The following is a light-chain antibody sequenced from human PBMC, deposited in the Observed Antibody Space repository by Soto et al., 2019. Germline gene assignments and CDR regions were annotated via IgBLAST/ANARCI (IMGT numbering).Light chain of an antibody. CDR3: NSYTSSSTYV. CDR2: DVS. V-gene: IGLV2-14*01. CDR1: TSDVGRYNY. Sequence: QSVLTQPASVSGSPGQSITISCTGTTSDVGRYNYVSWYQQHPGKAPKLIIYDVSNRPSGVSNRFSGSKSGNTASLTISGLQAEDDADYSCNSYTSSSTYVFRTGTKVTVL. J-gene: IGLJ1*01.